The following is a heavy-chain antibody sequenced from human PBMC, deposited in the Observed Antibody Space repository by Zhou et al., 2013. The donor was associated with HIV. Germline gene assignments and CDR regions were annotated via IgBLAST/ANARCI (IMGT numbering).Heavy chain of an antibody. Sequence: QVRLTQSGAVMRKPGSSVRISCEASGYTFIDYFIHWIRYVPGRGFDWMGWMNPYRGAVNYAWNFQGRVSMTRSSFDTDTGTAYMDLSGLTSADTAVYYCVRRGLCDHCGNFAFQHWGQGTLVIVSS. J-gene: IGHJ1*01. CDR3: VRRGLCDHCGNFAFQH. CDR1: GYTFIDYF. V-gene: IGHV1-2*02. D-gene: IGHD2-21*01. CDR2: MNPYRGAV.